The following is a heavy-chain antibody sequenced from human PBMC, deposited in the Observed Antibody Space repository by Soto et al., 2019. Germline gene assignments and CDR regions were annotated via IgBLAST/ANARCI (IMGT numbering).Heavy chain of an antibody. CDR1: GFSINSGYY. J-gene: IGHJ6*02. CDR2: IFHSGTT. D-gene: IGHD3-22*01. Sequence: SETLSLTCAVSGFSINSGYYWGWIRQPPGKGLEWIGSIFHSGTTYYNPSLKSRVIISVDTSKNQFSLDLTSVTVADTAVYYCATPPFYYESSGRMDVRGQGPKVTVSS. V-gene: IGHV4-38-2*01. CDR3: ATPPFYYESSGRMDV.